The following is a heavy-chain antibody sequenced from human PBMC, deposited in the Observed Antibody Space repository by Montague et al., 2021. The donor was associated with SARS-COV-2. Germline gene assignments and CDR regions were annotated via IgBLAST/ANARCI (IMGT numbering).Heavy chain of an antibody. CDR2: IFYSGST. Sequence: TLSLTCTVSGGSISSSSYYRGWIRQPPGKGLEWIGSIFYSGSTDYNPSLKSRVTISVDTSKNQFSLKLSSVTAADTAVYYCASMVRAQVYYFDYWGQGTLVTVSS. J-gene: IGHJ4*02. CDR3: ASMVRAQVYYFDY. V-gene: IGHV4-39*01. CDR1: GGSISSSSYY. D-gene: IGHD3-10*01.